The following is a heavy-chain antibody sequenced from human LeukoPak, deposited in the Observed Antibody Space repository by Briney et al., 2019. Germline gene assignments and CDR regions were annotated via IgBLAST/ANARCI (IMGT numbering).Heavy chain of an antibody. CDR1: GGTFSSYA. D-gene: IGHD4-17*01. V-gene: IGHV1-69*04. Sequence: ASVKVSCKASGGTFSSYAISWVRQAPRQGLEWMGRIIPILGIANYAQKFQGRVTITADKSTSTAYMELSSLRSEDTAVYYCARWRSRYGDYVAWGQGTLVTVSS. CDR2: IIPILGIA. J-gene: IGHJ5*02. CDR3: ARWRSRYGDYVA.